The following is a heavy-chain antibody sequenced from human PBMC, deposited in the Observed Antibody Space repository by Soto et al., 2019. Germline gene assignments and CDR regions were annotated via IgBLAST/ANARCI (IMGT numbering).Heavy chain of an antibody. D-gene: IGHD3-16*01. CDR1: GFTFSSYA. J-gene: IGHJ6*03. V-gene: IGHV3-23*01. CDR3: AKVGLGDKYCYYYMDV. Sequence: EVQLLESGGGLVQPGGSLRLSCAASGFTFSSYAMSWVRQAPGKGLEWVSAISGSGGSTYYADSVKGRFTISRDNSKNTLYLQMNSLRAEDTAVYYCAKVGLGDKYCYYYMDVWGKGTTVTVSS. CDR2: ISGSGGST.